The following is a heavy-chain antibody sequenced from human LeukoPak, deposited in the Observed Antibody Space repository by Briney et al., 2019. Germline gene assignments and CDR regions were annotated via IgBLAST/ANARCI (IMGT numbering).Heavy chain of an antibody. Sequence: SGGSLRLPCAASGVTSNYFTWVRQAPGKGLEWVSVIYNGGTTYYADSVKGRFTISRDSSKSTLFVYLQMNSLRTDDTAVYYCAGGGEAARSLHYWGQGTLVTVSS. J-gene: IGHJ4*02. V-gene: IGHV3-66*02. CDR3: AGGGEAARSLHY. CDR1: GVTSNY. CDR2: IYNGGTT. D-gene: IGHD6-6*01.